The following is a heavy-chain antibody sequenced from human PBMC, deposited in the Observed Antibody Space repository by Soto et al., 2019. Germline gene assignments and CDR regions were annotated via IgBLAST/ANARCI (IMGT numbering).Heavy chain of an antibody. Sequence: GGSLRLSCAASGFTFSSYAMTWVRQAPGRGLEWVSAISGSGSPTYYADSVKGRFTISRDNSKNTLYLQMNSLRADDTAVYYCARHMSGGTYNYYYGMDVWGQGTTVTV. CDR3: ARHMSGGTYNYYYGMDV. D-gene: IGHD1-26*01. V-gene: IGHV3-23*01. J-gene: IGHJ6*02. CDR1: GFTFSSYA. CDR2: ISGSGSPT.